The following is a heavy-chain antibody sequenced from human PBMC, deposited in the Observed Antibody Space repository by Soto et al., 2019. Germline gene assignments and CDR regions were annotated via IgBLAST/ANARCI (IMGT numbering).Heavy chain of an antibody. CDR1: GGSISSGDYY. CDR3: AREATIAARLDS. Sequence: PSETLSLTCTVSGGSISSGDYYWSWLRQPPGKGLEWIGYIYYSGSTYYNPSLKSRVTISVDTSKNQFSLKLSPVTAADTAVYYCAREATIAARLDSWGQGTLVTVSS. D-gene: IGHD6-6*01. J-gene: IGHJ4*02. CDR2: IYYSGST. V-gene: IGHV4-30-4*01.